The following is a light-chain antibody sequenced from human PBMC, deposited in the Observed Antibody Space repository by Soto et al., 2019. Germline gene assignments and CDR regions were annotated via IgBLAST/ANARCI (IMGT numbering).Light chain of an antibody. CDR3: QQYASLPLT. CDR2: DVS. Sequence: DIQMTQSPSPLSASVGDRVTITCQASQDVSTYLNWYQHKPGTPPKLVIYDVSNLEPGVPSRFSGSGSGTDFTFTISSLHPEDIATYYCQQYASLPLTFGPGTRLDIK. J-gene: IGKJ5*01. V-gene: IGKV1-33*01. CDR1: QDVSTY.